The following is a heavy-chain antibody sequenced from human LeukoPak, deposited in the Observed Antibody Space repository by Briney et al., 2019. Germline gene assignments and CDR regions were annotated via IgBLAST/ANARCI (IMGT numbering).Heavy chain of an antibody. D-gene: IGHD6-13*01. CDR3: ARMPGTAPEIDY. CDR2: ISGSGGYT. Sequence: GGSLRLSCAASGFTFSTYAMSWVRQAPGKGLEWVSAISGSGGYTYHADSVKGRFTISRDNSKNTLYLQMNSLRAEDTAVYYCARMPGTAPEIDYWGQGTLVTVSS. J-gene: IGHJ4*02. V-gene: IGHV3-23*01. CDR1: GFTFSTYA.